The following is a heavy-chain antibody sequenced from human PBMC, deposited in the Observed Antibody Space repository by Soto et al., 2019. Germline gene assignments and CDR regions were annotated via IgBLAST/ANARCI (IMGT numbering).Heavy chain of an antibody. CDR1: GYTFTIYG. CDR2: ISTYNGNT. J-gene: IGHJ4*02. CDR3: ARDELYCTNGVCYSSFYFDY. D-gene: IGHD2-8*01. V-gene: IGHV1-18*04. Sequence: ASVKVSCKASGYTFTIYGINLVRQAPGQGLGWMGWISTYNGNTNYAQKLQGRVTMTTDTSTSTAYMELRSLRSDDTAVYYCARDELYCTNGVCYSSFYFDYWGQGTQVTVSS.